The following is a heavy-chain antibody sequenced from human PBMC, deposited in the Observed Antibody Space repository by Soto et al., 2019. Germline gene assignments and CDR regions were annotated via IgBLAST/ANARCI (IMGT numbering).Heavy chain of an antibody. CDR3: ARDSGGAIVVIPAAYGMDV. Sequence: ASVNVSCKASGYSFTDYYMHWVRQAPGQGLEWMGWINFNSGGTQYAQKFQGWVTMTRDTSISTAYMELRLRSDDTAVYYCARDSGGAIVVIPAAYGMDVWGQGTTVTV. D-gene: IGHD2-2*01. CDR2: INFNSGGT. J-gene: IGHJ6*02. CDR1: GYSFTDYY. V-gene: IGHV1-2*04.